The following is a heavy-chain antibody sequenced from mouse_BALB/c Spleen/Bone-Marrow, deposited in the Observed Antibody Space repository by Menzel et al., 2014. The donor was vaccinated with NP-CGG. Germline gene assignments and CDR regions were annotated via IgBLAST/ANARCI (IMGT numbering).Heavy chain of an antibody. J-gene: IGHJ4*01. CDR2: IRNKSNGYTT. D-gene: IGHD1-1*01. CDR1: GFTFTDYY. CDR3: ARDYYGNIYAMDY. V-gene: IGHV7-3*02. Sequence: EVQGVESGGGLVQPGGSLRLSSAPSGFTFTDYYMSWVRQPPGKALEWLGSIRNKSNGYTTEYSASVKGRFTISRDNSQSILYLQMNTLRAEDSATYYCARDYYGNIYAMDYWGQGTSVTVSS.